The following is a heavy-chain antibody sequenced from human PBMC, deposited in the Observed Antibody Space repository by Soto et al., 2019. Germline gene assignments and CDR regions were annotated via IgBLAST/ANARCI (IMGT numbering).Heavy chain of an antibody. CDR3: AHGSGWLSDY. CDR1: GFSLSSSAGA. CDR2: LYWNDEN. D-gene: IGHD6-19*01. J-gene: IGHJ4*02. V-gene: IGHV2-5*01. Sequence: QITLKESGPTLVKPTQTLTLTCTFSGFSLSSSAGAVGWIRQPPGKALECRALLYWNDENHYSPSLRSRLTLTQDTSKNQVGLTMTTMDPVDTATYYCAHGSGWLSDYWGQGILVTVSS.